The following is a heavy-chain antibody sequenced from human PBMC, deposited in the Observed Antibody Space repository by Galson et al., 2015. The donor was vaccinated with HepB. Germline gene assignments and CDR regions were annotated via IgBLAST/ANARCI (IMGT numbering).Heavy chain of an antibody. J-gene: IGHJ4*02. CDR3: ARYYYDSSGYYAYYFDY. CDR2: IIPIFGTA. D-gene: IGHD3-22*01. CDR1: GGTFSSYA. V-gene: IGHV1-69*13. Sequence: SVKVSCKASGGTFSSYAISWVRQAPGQGLEWMGGIIPIFGTANYAQKFQGRVTITADESTSTAYMELSSLRSKDTAVYYCARYYYDSSGYYAYYFDYWGQGTLVTVSS.